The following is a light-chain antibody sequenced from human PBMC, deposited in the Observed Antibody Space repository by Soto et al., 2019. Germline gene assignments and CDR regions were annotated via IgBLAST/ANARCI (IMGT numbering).Light chain of an antibody. Sequence: QSVLIQPPSASGTPGQTVTISCSGDYSNIGRYPVNWYQQVPGMAPRLLIYVDNQRPSGVPARFSASWSGASASLAISGLQSADEADYYCAAWGANRDLLFGGGTQLTVL. V-gene: IGLV1-44*01. CDR3: AAWGANRDLL. CDR2: VDN. CDR1: YSNIGRYP. J-gene: IGLJ7*01.